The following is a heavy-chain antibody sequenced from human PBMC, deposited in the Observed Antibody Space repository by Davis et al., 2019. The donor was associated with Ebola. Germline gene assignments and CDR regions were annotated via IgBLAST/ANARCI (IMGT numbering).Heavy chain of an antibody. D-gene: IGHD4-17*01. CDR2: ISGSGTGT. J-gene: IGHJ6*02. V-gene: IGHV3-23*01. CDR3: AKGSLYGSRSITAGMDV. CDR1: GFTLISYS. Sequence: GEPLKISCAASGFTLISYSMTWVRQAPGKGLEWVSGISGSGTGTYYADSVKGRFTFSRDTSMNTLYLQMNSLRAEDTAVYYCAKGSLYGSRSITAGMDVWGQGTTVTVSS.